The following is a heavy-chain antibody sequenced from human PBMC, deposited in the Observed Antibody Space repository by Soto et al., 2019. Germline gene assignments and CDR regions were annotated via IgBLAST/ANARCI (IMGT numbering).Heavy chain of an antibody. V-gene: IGHV3-33*06. CDR2: MSYDGSHE. D-gene: IGHD2-8*01. CDR1: GFTFSSYG. J-gene: IGHJ6*02. CDR3: AKGSVLRVVEAPLAILGGVDV. Sequence: GGSLRLSCVAAGFTFSSYGMQWVRQAPGKGLEWVAVMSYDGSHEYYADSVKGRFTISRDNSKTILYLQMNSLRLEDTAVYYCAKGSVLRVVEAPLAILGGVDVWGQGAMVTVSS.